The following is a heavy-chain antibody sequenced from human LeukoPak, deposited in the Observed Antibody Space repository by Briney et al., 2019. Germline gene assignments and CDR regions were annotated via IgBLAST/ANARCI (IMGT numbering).Heavy chain of an antibody. Sequence: GGSLRLSCAASGFTFSSYWMSWVRQAPGKGLEWVANIKQDGSEKYYVDSVKGRFTISRDNAKNSLYLQMNSLRAEDTAVYYCASEETYYDFWSGYLDWGQGTLVTVSS. J-gene: IGHJ4*02. CDR2: IKQDGSEK. V-gene: IGHV3-7*01. CDR1: GFTFSSYW. CDR3: ASEETYYDFWSGYLD. D-gene: IGHD3-3*01.